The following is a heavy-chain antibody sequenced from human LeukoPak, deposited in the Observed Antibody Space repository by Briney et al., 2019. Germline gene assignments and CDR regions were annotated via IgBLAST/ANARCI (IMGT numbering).Heavy chain of an antibody. D-gene: IGHD1-26*01. CDR1: GYTLTELS. CDR3: ATDSTGCGRREPHNWFDP. J-gene: IGHJ5*02. Sequence: ASVKVSCKVSGYTLTELSMHWVRQAPGKGLEWMGHVDPEYGETIYAEKFQGRVTITADTSTDTAYMELSSLRSEDTAVYYCATDSTGCGRREPHNWFDPWGQGTLVTVSS. V-gene: IGHV1-24*01. CDR2: VDPEYGET.